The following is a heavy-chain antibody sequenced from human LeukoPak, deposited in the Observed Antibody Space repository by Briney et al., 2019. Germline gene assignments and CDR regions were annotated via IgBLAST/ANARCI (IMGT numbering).Heavy chain of an antibody. V-gene: IGHV3-7*04. J-gene: IGHJ4*02. Sequence: GGSLRLSCAASGFTFSSYWMSWVRQAPGKGLEWVANIKQDGSEKYYVDSVKGRFTISRDNAKNSPYLQMNSLRAEDTAVYYCARGGDNSWYVPYYFDYWGQGTLVTVSS. CDR2: IKQDGSEK. CDR1: GFTFSSYW. D-gene: IGHD6-13*01. CDR3: ARGGDNSWYVPYYFDY.